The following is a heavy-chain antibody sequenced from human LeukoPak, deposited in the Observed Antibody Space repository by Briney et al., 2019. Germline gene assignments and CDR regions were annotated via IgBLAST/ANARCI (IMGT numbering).Heavy chain of an antibody. CDR2: INHSGST. CDR3: ARQSDYDFRSGYYFDY. D-gene: IGHD3-3*01. J-gene: IGHJ4*02. Sequence: SETLSLTCAVYGGSFSGYYWSWIRQPPGKGLEWIGEINHSGSTNYNPSLKSRVTISVDTSKNQFSLKLSSVTAADTAVYYCARQSDYDFRSGYYFDYWGQGTLVTVSS. V-gene: IGHV4-34*01. CDR1: GGSFSGYY.